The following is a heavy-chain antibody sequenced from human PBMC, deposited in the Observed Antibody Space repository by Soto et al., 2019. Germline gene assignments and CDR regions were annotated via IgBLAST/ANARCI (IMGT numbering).Heavy chain of an antibody. Sequence: QVQLVQSGAEVKKPGASVKVSCKPSGYTFTSYGITWVRQAPGQGLEWMGWISAYNGNTNYAQKFQGRVTMTTDTPKSKAYRGLRSLGSDDTAVYYCASGWFGEFVYQFDYWGQGTLVTVSS. D-gene: IGHD3-10*01. CDR2: ISAYNGNT. V-gene: IGHV1-18*01. J-gene: IGHJ4*02. CDR3: ASGWFGEFVYQFDY. CDR1: GYTFTSYG.